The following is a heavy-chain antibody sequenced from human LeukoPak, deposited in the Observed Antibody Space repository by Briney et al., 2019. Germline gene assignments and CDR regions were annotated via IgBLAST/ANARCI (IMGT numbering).Heavy chain of an antibody. D-gene: IGHD6-13*01. J-gene: IGHJ4*02. V-gene: IGHV3-7*01. CDR3: AREGSSADFDY. CDR1: GFSFSTYW. CDR2: IKQDGSEK. Sequence: PGGSLRLSCAASGFSFSTYWMTWVRQAPGKGLEWVANIKQDGSEKYYVDSVKGRFTISRDNAKNSLYLQMNSLRAEDTAVYYCAREGSSADFDYWGQGTLVTVSS.